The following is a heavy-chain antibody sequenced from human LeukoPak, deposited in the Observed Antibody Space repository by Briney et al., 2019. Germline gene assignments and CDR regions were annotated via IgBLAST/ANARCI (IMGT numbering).Heavy chain of an antibody. J-gene: IGHJ3*01. Sequence: SQTLSLTCGISGDSVSSNSAAWDWIRQSPSRGLELLGRTYYRSKWYNDYAGSVKSRITINPDTSKNQFSLQLNSVTTEDTAVYYCARDPSTDDAFDCWGQGAMVTVSS. CDR1: GDSVSSNSAA. CDR2: TYYRSKWYN. V-gene: IGHV6-1*01. CDR3: ARDPSTDDAFDC.